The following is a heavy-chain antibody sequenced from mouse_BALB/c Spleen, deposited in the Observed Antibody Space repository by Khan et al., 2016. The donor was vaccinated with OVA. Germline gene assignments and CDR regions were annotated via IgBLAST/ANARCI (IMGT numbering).Heavy chain of an antibody. CDR2: INPSTGYT. D-gene: IGHD2-1*01. V-gene: IGHV1-7*01. Sequence: QVQLKESGAELAKPGASVMMSCKASGYTFTTYWMHWVKQRPRQGLDWIGYINPSTGYTEYNQKFKDKATLTADKSSSTAYMQLNSLTSEDSAVYYCARRGVYGIFAYWGQGTLVTVAA. CDR1: GYTFTTYW. J-gene: IGHJ3*01. CDR3: ARRGVYGIFAY.